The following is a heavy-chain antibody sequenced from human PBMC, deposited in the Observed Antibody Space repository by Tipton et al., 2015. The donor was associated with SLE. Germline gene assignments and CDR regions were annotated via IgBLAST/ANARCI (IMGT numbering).Heavy chain of an antibody. CDR1: GGSFSGYY. CDR3: ATLRCGGDRDY. CDR2: INHSGST. D-gene: IGHD2-21*01. Sequence: LRLSCAVYGGSFSGYYWSWIRQPPGKGLEWIGEINHSGSTNYNPSLKSRVTISVDTSKNQFSLKLSSVTAADTAVYYCATLRCGGDRDYWGQGTLVTVSS. J-gene: IGHJ4*02. V-gene: IGHV4-34*01.